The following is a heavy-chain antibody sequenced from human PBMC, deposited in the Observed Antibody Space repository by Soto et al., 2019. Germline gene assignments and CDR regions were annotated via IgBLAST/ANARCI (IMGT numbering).Heavy chain of an antibody. CDR3: AREDDGGDSLDV. Sequence: QVQLQQSGPGLVKPSQTLSLTCTVSGDSISSDYYHWTWIRQSPGKGLEWIGYIHHSGSILYNPSLRSLVTISVHTSKKNFSLHLTSVTAADSAVYFCAREDDGGDSLDVWGQGTTVTFSS. CDR1: GDSISSDYYH. D-gene: IGHD2-21*02. CDR2: IHHSGSI. V-gene: IGHV4-30-4*08. J-gene: IGHJ6*02.